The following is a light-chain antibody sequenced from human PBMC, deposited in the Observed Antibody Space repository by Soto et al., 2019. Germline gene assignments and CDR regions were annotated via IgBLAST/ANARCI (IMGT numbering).Light chain of an antibody. Sequence: QSVLTQPASVSGPPGQSITISCTGTSSDVGGYNLVSWYQQYPGKAPKLVIYEGSKRPSGVSTRFSASRSGNTASLTISGLQGEDEADYYCGSYAGPRYVFGTGTKVTVL. J-gene: IGLJ1*01. CDR3: GSYAGPRYV. CDR2: EGS. CDR1: SSDVGGYNL. V-gene: IGLV2-23*01.